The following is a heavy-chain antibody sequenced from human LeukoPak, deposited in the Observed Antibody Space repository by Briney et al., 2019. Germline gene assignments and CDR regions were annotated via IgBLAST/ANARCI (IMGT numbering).Heavy chain of an antibody. Sequence: SETLSLTCTVSGGSVSSGSYYWSWIRQPPGKGLEWIGYISYSGSTFYNPSLTSRVTISVDMSKNQFSLRLTSVTAADTAVYYCARDCSGGTCYGAVDIWGQGTMVTVSS. CDR3: ARDCSGGTCYGAVDI. D-gene: IGHD2-15*01. J-gene: IGHJ3*02. CDR2: ISYSGST. V-gene: IGHV4-30-4*01. CDR1: GGSVSSGSYY.